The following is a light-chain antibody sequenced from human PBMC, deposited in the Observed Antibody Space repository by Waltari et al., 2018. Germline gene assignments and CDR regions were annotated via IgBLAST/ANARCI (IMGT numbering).Light chain of an antibody. Sequence: DIVMTQSPDSLAVSLGERATINCKSSQSVLYSSNNKNYLGWDQQKPGQPPKLLIYWASTRQSGVPDRFSGSGSWTEFTLTISSLQAEDVAVYYCQQYYSAPLTFGPGTKVDIK. CDR2: WAS. CDR1: QSVLYSSNNKNY. V-gene: IGKV4-1*01. J-gene: IGKJ3*01. CDR3: QQYYSAPLT.